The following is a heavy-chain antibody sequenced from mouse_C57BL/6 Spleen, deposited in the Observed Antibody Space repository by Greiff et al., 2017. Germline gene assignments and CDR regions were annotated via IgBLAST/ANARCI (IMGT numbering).Heavy chain of an antibody. V-gene: IGHV1-80*01. J-gene: IGHJ1*03. CDR1: GYAFSSYW. D-gene: IGHD1-1*01. Sequence: QVQLQQSGAELVKPGASVKISCKASGYAFSSYWMNWVKQRPGKGLEWIGQIYPGDGDTNYNGKFKGKATLTADKSSSTAYMQLSSLTSEDSAVYFCARWITTVRYFDVWGTGTTVTVSS. CDR2: IYPGDGDT. CDR3: ARWITTVRYFDV.